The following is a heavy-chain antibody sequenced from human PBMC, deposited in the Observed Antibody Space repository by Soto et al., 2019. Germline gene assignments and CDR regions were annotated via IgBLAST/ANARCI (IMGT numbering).Heavy chain of an antibody. J-gene: IGHJ4*02. Sequence: ASVKVSCKASGGTFSSYAISWVRQAPGQGLEWMGGIIPIFGTANYAQKFQGRVTITADESTSTAYMELSSLRSEDTAVYYCASLGYSYGFRWGQGTLVTVSS. D-gene: IGHD5-18*01. CDR1: GGTFSSYA. V-gene: IGHV1-69*13. CDR3: ASLGYSYGFR. CDR2: IIPIFGTA.